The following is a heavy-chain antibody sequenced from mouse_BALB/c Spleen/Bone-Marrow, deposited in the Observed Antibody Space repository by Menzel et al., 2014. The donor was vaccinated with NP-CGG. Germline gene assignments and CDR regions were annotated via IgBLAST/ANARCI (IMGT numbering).Heavy chain of an antibody. D-gene: IGHD1-2*01. J-gene: IGHJ2*01. V-gene: IGHV5-12-2*01. CDR2: ISNGGGST. CDR3: ARRSAATYYFDY. CDR1: GFTFSSYT. Sequence: EVQLVESGGGLVQPGGSLKLFCAASGFTFSSYTMSWVRQTPEKRLEWVAYISNGGGSTYYPDTVKGRFTISRDNAKNTLYLQMSSLNSEDTAMYYCARRSAATYYFDYWGQGTTRTISS.